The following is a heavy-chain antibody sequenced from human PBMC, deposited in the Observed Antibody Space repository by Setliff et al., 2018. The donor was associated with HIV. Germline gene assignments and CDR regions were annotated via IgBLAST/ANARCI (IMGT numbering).Heavy chain of an antibody. CDR2: IYYSGST. Sequence: SETLSLTCTVSAVSIGGYSWSWIRQSPGKGLEWIGNIYYSGSTYYNPSLKSLVTISVDTSKNQFSLKLSSVTAADTAVYYCASPASGGSSGQYHYWGQGTLVTVSS. J-gene: IGHJ4*02. D-gene: IGHD6-19*01. CDR1: AVSIGGYS. V-gene: IGHV4-59*04. CDR3: ASPASGGSSGQYHY.